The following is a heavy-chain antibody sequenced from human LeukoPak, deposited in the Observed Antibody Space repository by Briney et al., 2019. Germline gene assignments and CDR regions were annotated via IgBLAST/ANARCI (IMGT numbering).Heavy chain of an antibody. J-gene: IGHJ4*02. V-gene: IGHV1-2*02. CDR1: GYTFTGYY. Sequence: ASVKVSCKASGYTFTGYYMRWVRQAPGQGLEWMGWINPNGGGTNYAQKFQGRVTMTRDTSISTAYMELSRLRSDDTAVYYCARARSGSYTDLDYWGQGTLVTVSS. CDR3: ARARSGSYTDLDY. CDR2: INPNGGGT. D-gene: IGHD1-26*01.